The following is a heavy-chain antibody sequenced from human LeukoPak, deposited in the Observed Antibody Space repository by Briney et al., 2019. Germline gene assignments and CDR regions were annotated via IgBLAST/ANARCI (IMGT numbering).Heavy chain of an antibody. CDR3: AREVGAIDY. J-gene: IGHJ4*02. D-gene: IGHD1-26*01. V-gene: IGHV3-21*01. CDR1: GFTLSSYS. CDR2: ISSSSSYI. Sequence: GGALRLSCAASGFTLSSYSMNWGRQAPGEGLEWVSSISSSSSYIYYADSVKGRFTISRDNAKNSLYLQMNSLRAEDTAVYYCAREVGAIDYWGQGTLVTVSS.